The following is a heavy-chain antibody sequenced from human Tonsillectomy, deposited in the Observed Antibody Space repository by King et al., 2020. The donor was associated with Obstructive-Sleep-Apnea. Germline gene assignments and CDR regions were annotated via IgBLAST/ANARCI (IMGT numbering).Heavy chain of an antibody. V-gene: IGHV3-30*04. CDR2: ISYDGSKK. J-gene: IGHJ4*02. CDR1: GFPFSTYA. CDR3: ARAHCSGATCYAPDF. Sequence: VQLVESGGGVVQTGRSLRLSCAASGFPFSTYAIHWVRQAPGKGLEWVAVISYDGSKKYYADSAKGRLTISRDNSKNTLHLQVNSLRAEDTAVYYCARAHCSGATCYAPDFWGQGTLVTVSS. D-gene: IGHD2-15*01.